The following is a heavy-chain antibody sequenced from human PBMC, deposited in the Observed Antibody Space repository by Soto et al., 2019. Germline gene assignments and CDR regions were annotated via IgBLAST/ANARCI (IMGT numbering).Heavy chain of an antibody. D-gene: IGHD3-22*01. CDR1: GFTFSSYA. J-gene: IGHJ4*02. V-gene: IGHV3-30-3*01. CDR2: ISYDGSNK. Sequence: QVQLVESGGGVVQPGRSLRLSCAASGFTFSSYAMHWVRQAPGKGLEWVAVISYDGSNKYYADSVKGRFTISRDNSKNTLYLQMNSLRAEDKAVYYCAREPPGSGYRHRGYFDYWGQGTLVTVSS. CDR3: AREPPGSGYRHRGYFDY.